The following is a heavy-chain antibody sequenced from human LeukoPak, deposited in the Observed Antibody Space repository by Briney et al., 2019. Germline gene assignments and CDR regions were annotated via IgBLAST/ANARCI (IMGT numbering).Heavy chain of an antibody. CDR3: ARATTFDWLFPDYYMDV. CDR2: ISSSSSYI. J-gene: IGHJ6*03. Sequence: PSETLSLTCAVSGYSISSGYYWGWIRQPPGKGLEWVSSISSSSSYIYYADSVKGRFTISRDNAKNSLYLQMNSLRAEDTAVYYCARATTFDWLFPDYYMDVWGKGTTVTVSS. D-gene: IGHD3-9*01. CDR1: GYSISSGYY. V-gene: IGHV3-21*01.